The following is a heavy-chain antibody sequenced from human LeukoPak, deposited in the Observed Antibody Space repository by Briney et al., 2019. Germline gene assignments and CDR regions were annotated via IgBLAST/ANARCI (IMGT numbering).Heavy chain of an antibody. CDR3: ARARRLANYYYYGMDV. J-gene: IGHJ6*02. CDR2: INHSGST. Sequence: SETLSLTCAVYGGSFSGCYWSWIRQPPGKGLEWIGEINHSGSTNYNPSLKSRVTISVDTSKNQFSLKLSSVTAADTAVYYCARARRLANYYYYGMDVWGQGTTVTVSS. D-gene: IGHD1-1*01. CDR1: GGSFSGCY. V-gene: IGHV4-34*01.